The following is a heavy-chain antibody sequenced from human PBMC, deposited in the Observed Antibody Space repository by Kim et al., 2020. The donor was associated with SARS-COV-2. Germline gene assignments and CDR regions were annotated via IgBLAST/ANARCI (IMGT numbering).Heavy chain of an antibody. CDR3: ARGVYYGSGSYMLDY. Sequence: SETLSLTCTVSGGSISSYYWSWIRQPPGKGLEWIGYIYYSGSTNYNPSLKSRVTISVDTSKNQFSLKLSSVTAADTAVYYCARGVYYGSGSYMLDYWGQGTLVTVSS. J-gene: IGHJ4*02. CDR1: GGSISSYY. V-gene: IGHV4-59*01. D-gene: IGHD3-10*01. CDR2: IYYSGST.